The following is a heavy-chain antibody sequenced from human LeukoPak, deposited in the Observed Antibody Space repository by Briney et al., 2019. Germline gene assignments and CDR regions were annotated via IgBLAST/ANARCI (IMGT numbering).Heavy chain of an antibody. CDR1: GFTFSSFW. CDR3: AKERDWFDP. V-gene: IGHV3-74*01. Sequence: GGSLRLSCAASGFTFSSFWMHWVRQAPGKGLVWVSRINTDGSSTSYADSVKGRFTISSDNAKNTLYLQMNSLRAEDTAVYYCAKERDWFDPWGQGTLVTVSS. CDR2: INTDGSST. J-gene: IGHJ5*02.